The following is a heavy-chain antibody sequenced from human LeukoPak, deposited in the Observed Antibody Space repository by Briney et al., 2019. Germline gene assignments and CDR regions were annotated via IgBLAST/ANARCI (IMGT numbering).Heavy chain of an antibody. CDR3: ARGYSSSWYFSGWFDP. V-gene: IGHV4-38-2*02. Sequence: PSETLSLTCTVSGYSISSGYYWGWIRQPPGKGLEWIGSIYHSGRTFYNPSLKSRVTISVDTSKNQFSLKLTSVTAADTAVYYCARGYSSSWYFSGWFDPWGQGTLVTVSS. CDR2: IYHSGRT. J-gene: IGHJ5*02. CDR1: GYSISSGYY. D-gene: IGHD6-13*01.